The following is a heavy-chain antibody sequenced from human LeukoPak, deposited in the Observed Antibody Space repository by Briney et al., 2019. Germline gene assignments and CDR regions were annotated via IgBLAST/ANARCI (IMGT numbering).Heavy chain of an antibody. CDR2: IWYDGSNQ. J-gene: IGHJ4*02. CDR3: AKESSEMATISPFDY. CDR1: GFPFSGSG. V-gene: IGHV3-33*06. D-gene: IGHD5-24*01. Sequence: GGSLRLSCAASGFPFSGSGMHWVRQAPGKGLEWVAIIWYDGSNQYYADSVKGRFTISRDNSKDTVDLQMNSLRAEDTAIYYCAKESSEMATISPFDYWGQGSLVTVSS.